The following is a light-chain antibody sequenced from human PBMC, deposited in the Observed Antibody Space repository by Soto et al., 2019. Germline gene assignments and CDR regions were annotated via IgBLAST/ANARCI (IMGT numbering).Light chain of an antibody. CDR3: QQYNSFPWT. CDR1: QSLNCL. V-gene: IGKV1-5*01. J-gene: IGKJ1*01. Sequence: IQMTHAPSTLSVSIGDRVTIPCRASQSLNCLLAWYQQKPGRAPKLLIYDASTLESGVPSRFSGSGSETEFTLTIRNLQPDDFATYYCQQYNSFPWTFGLGTKV. CDR2: DAS.